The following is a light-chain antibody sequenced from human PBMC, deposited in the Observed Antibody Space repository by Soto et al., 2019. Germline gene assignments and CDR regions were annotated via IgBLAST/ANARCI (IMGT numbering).Light chain of an antibody. CDR2: ATS. CDR1: QSVGNN. CDR3: QQYGDWPLT. J-gene: IGKJ4*01. V-gene: IGKV3-15*01. Sequence: EIVVTQSPATLSVSPGERATLSCRASQSVGNNFAWYQQKPGQAPRLLIFATSTRATGVPARFSVSRSGTEFTLTISSLQSEDFAVYYCQQYGDWPLTFGGRAKVEIE.